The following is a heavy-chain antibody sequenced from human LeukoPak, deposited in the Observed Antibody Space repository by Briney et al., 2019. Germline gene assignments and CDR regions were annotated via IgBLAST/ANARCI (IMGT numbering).Heavy chain of an antibody. V-gene: IGHV4-34*01. D-gene: IGHD3-16*02. CDR3: ARDLDPEVFGGVIAYFDY. CDR2: INHSGST. Sequence: MASETLSLTCAVYGGSFSGYYWSWIRQPPGKGLEWIGEINHSGSTNYNPSLKSRVTISVDTSKNQFSLQLNSVTPEDTAVYYCARDLDPEVFGGVIAYFDYWGQGTLVTVSS. CDR1: GGSFSGYY. J-gene: IGHJ4*02.